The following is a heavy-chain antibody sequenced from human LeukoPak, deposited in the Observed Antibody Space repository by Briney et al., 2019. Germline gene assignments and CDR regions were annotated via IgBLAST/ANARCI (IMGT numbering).Heavy chain of an antibody. CDR3: AREPYGSGSYFDY. D-gene: IGHD3-10*01. V-gene: IGHV1-69*13. CDR1: GGTFSSYA. J-gene: IGHJ4*02. Sequence: ASVKVSCKASGGTFSSYAISWVRQAPGQGLEWMGGIIPIFGTANYAQRFQGRVTITADESTSTAYMELSSLRSEDTAVYYCAREPYGSGSYFDYWGQGTLVTVSS. CDR2: IIPIFGTA.